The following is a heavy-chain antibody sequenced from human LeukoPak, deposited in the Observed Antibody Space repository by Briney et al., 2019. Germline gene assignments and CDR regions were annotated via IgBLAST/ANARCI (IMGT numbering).Heavy chain of an antibody. Sequence: ASVKVSCTTSGYTFTGYYIHWVRQAPGQGLEWVGWINPNNGGTNYAQKFQGRVTVTMDTSITTAYMELSRLRSDDTAVYYCAREMVYAFDIWGQGTLVTVSS. CDR2: INPNNGGT. D-gene: IGHD2-8*01. V-gene: IGHV1-2*02. CDR1: GYTFTGYY. CDR3: AREMVYAFDI. J-gene: IGHJ3*02.